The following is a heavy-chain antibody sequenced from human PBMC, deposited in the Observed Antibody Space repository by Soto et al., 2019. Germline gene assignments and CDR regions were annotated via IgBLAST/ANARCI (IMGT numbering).Heavy chain of an antibody. CDR1: GFTFSSYG. V-gene: IGHV3-30*18. D-gene: IGHD6-13*01. Sequence: PWGSLRLSCAASGFTFSSYGMHWVRQAPGKGLEWVAVISYDGSNKYYADSVKGRFTISRDNSKNTLYLQMNSLRAEDTAVYYCAKDHTITAARTRVGYFDYWGQGTLVTVSS. CDR3: AKDHTITAARTRVGYFDY. CDR2: ISYDGSNK. J-gene: IGHJ4*02.